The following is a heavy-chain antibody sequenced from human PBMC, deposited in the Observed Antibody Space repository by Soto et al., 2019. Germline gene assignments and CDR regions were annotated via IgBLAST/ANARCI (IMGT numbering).Heavy chain of an antibody. CDR2: IKQDGSEK. J-gene: IGHJ5*02. D-gene: IGHD2-15*01. V-gene: IGHV3-7*01. CDR3: ARHDCSGGSCLFGP. CDR1: GFTFSSYW. Sequence: PGGSLRLSCVVSGFTFSSYWMTWVRQAPGKGLEWVANIKQDGSEKYFVDSVKGRFAISRDNAKNSLFLQMNSLRAEDTAVYYCARHDCSGGSCLFGPWGEGTLVTVSS.